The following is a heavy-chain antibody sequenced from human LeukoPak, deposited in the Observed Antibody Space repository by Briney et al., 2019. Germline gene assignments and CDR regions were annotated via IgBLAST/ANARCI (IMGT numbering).Heavy chain of an antibody. CDR3: ARGPNYDYVWGSYRNYFDY. J-gene: IGHJ4*02. CDR2: INHSGST. CDR1: GGSFSGYY. D-gene: IGHD3-16*02. V-gene: IGHV4-34*01. Sequence: SETLSLTFAVYGGSFSGYYWSWIRQPPGKGLEWIGEINHSGSTNYNPSLKSRVTISVDTSKNQFSLKLSSVTAADTAVYYCARGPNYDYVWGSYRNYFDYWGQGTLVTVSS.